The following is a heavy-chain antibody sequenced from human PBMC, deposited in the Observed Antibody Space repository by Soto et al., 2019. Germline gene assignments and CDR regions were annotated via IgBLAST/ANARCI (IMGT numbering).Heavy chain of an antibody. CDR2: ISSSSSYI. CDR3: AGLLIALAGKTDYYGMDV. Sequence: PGGSLRLSCAASGFTFSSYSMNWVRQAPGKGLEWVSSISSSSSYIYYADTVKGRFTISRDNAKNSLYLQMNSLRAEDTALYYCAGLLIALAGKTDYYGMDVWGQGTTVTVSS. V-gene: IGHV3-21*01. CDR1: GFTFSSYS. D-gene: IGHD6-19*01. J-gene: IGHJ6*02.